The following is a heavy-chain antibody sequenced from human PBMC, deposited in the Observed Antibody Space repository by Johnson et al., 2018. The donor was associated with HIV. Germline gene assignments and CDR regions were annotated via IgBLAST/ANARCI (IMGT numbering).Heavy chain of an antibody. Sequence: VQLVESGGGLIQPGGSLRLSCAASGFTVSSNYMSWVRQAPGKGLEWVSVIFSGGTPYYADSVKGIFTISRDNSKNTLYLQKNSLRAEDTAVYYCARACRDGYTCDVFDIWGQGTMVTVSS. CDR3: ARACRDGYTCDVFDI. J-gene: IGHJ3*02. CDR1: GFTVSSNY. V-gene: IGHV3-53*01. D-gene: IGHD5-24*01. CDR2: IFSGGTP.